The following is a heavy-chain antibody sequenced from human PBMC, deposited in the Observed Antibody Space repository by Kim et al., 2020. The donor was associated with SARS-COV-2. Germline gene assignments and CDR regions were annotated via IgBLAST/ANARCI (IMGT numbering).Heavy chain of an antibody. CDR3: TPSGYAPYYFDY. J-gene: IGHJ4*02. D-gene: IGHD6-25*01. Sequence: EYAASVKGRFTISRDDSKSIAYLQMNSLKTEDTAVYYCTPSGYAPYYFDYWGQGTLVTVSS. V-gene: IGHV3-49*02.